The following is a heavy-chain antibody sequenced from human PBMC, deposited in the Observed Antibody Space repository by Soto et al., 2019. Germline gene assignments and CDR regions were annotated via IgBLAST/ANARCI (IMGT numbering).Heavy chain of an antibody. Sequence: SVKVSCKASGGTFSSYAISWVRQAPGQGLEWMGGIIPIFGTANYAQKFQGRVTITADTSTSTAYMELRSLRSEDTAVYYCARDPNYYYYMDVWGKGTTVTVSS. CDR3: ARDPNYYYYMDV. CDR2: IIPIFGTA. V-gene: IGHV1-69*06. J-gene: IGHJ6*03. CDR1: GGTFSSYA.